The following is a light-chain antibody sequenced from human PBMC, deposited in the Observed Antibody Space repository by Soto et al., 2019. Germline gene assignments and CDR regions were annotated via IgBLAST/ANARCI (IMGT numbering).Light chain of an antibody. V-gene: IGKV1-5*01. CDR3: QQYNKWPIT. Sequence: EIKMTQSPSTLSASVGDRVPITCRASQSISSWLAWYQQKPGKAPKLLIYDASSLESGVPSRFSGSGSGTEFTLTISSLQPEDFAVYSCQQYNKWPITFGQGTRLEIK. J-gene: IGKJ5*01. CDR2: DAS. CDR1: QSISSW.